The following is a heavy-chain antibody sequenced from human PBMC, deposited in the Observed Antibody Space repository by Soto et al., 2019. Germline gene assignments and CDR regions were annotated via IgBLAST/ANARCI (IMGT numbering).Heavy chain of an antibody. J-gene: IGHJ4*02. CDR3: AKDLYCSGGRCHLYFDY. CDR2: ISGSGGST. D-gene: IGHD2-15*01. CDR1: GFTFISYA. V-gene: IGHV3-23*01. Sequence: EVQLLESGGGLVQPGGSLRLSCAASGFTFISYAMSWVRQAPGKGLEWVSAISGSGGSTYYADSGKGRFTISRDNSKNTLYLQMNSLRAEDTAVYYCAKDLYCSGGRCHLYFDYWGQGTLVTVSS.